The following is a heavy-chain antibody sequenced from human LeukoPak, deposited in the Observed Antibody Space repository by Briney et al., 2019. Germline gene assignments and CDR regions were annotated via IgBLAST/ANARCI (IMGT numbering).Heavy chain of an antibody. D-gene: IGHD5-18*01. CDR3: ASETGDTAMAYRPPHYMDV. V-gene: IGHV1-46*01. Sequence: ASVKVSCKASGYTFTSYYMHWVRQAPGQGLEWMGIINPSGGSTSYAQKFQSRVTMTRDTSTGTVYMELSSLRSEDTAVYYCASETGDTAMAYRPPHYMDVWGKGTTVTVSS. CDR1: GYTFTSYY. CDR2: INPSGGST. J-gene: IGHJ6*03.